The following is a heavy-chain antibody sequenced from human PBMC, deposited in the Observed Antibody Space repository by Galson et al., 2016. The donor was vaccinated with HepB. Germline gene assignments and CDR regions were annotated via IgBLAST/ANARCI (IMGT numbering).Heavy chain of an antibody. CDR2: IDPSSGGT. CDR3: ARGKKGGDDFDY. J-gene: IGHJ4*02. Sequence: SVKVSCKASGYTFTGCYMHWLRQAPGQGLEWMGWIDPSSGGTNYAQKFQGWVTLTRDTSISTAYMELSRLTSDDTAIYYCARGKKGGDDFDYWGQGTLVTVSS. CDR1: GYTFTGCY. D-gene: IGHD2-21*02. V-gene: IGHV1-2*04.